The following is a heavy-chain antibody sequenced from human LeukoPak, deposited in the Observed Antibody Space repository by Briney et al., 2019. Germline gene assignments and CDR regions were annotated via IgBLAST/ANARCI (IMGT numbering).Heavy chain of an antibody. CDR3: AKRLRGDDAFDI. CDR2: ISGSGGST. CDR1: GFTFSSYA. J-gene: IGHJ3*02. Sequence: GGSLRLSCAASGFTFSSYAMSWVRQAPGKGLEWVSAISGSGGSTYYADSVKGRFTISRDNSKNTLYLQMSSLRAEDTAVYYCAKRLRGDDAFDIWAKGQWSPSLQ. V-gene: IGHV3-23*01. D-gene: IGHD3-3*01.